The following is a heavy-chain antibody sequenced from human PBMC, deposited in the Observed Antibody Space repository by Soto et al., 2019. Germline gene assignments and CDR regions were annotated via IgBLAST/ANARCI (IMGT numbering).Heavy chain of an antibody. CDR1: GLSISSAW. V-gene: IGHV3-15*07. Sequence: GRPLRLSCAASGLSISSAWLNCVRKAPGKGLEWVGRVKSKNDGGTTDFAAPVKGRFAISRDDSKNMVYLEMNSLQTEDTAIYYCTTDSYITSIIVRFDYWGHGTLVTVSS. CDR3: TTDSYITSIIVRFDY. CDR2: VKSKNDGGTT. D-gene: IGHD3-22*01. J-gene: IGHJ4*01.